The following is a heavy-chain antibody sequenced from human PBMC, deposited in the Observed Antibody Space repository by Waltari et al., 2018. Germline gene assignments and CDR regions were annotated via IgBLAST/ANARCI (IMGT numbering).Heavy chain of an antibody. CDR1: GGSFSGYY. D-gene: IGHD1-26*01. V-gene: IGHV4-34*01. CDR3: ARDRQYSGSYGTYYYYYGMDV. J-gene: IGHJ6*02. Sequence: QVQLQQWGAGLLKPSETLSLTCAVYGGSFSGYYWSWIRQPPGKGLEWIGEINHSGSTNYNPSLKSRVTISVDTSKNQFSLKLSSVTAADTAVYYCARDRQYSGSYGTYYYYYGMDVWGQGTTVTVSS. CDR2: INHSGST.